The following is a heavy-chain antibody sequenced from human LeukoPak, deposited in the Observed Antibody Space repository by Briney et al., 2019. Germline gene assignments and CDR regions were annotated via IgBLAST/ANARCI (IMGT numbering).Heavy chain of an antibody. CDR1: GGSFSGYY. J-gene: IGHJ1*01. CDR3: ARHEESVLVITTYFQH. CDR2: INHSGST. Sequence: SETLSLTCAVYGGSFSGYYWSWIRQPPVKELEWIGEINHSGSTNYNPSLKSRVTISVDTSKNQFSLKLSSVTAADTAVYYCARHEESVLVITTYFQHWGQGTLVTVSS. D-gene: IGHD3-22*01. V-gene: IGHV4-34*01.